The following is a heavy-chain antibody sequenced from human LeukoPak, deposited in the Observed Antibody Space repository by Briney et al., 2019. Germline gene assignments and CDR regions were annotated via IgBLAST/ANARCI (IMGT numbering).Heavy chain of an antibody. Sequence: SETLSLTCTVSGGSISSGGYYWSWIRQPPGKGLEWIGYIYHSGSTYYNPSLKSRVTISVDRSKNQFSLKLSSVTTADTAVYYCARGGDIYGGNTGLFDYWGQGTLVTVSS. J-gene: IGHJ4*02. CDR3: ARGGDIYGGNTGLFDY. CDR2: IYHSGST. CDR1: GGSISSGGYY. D-gene: IGHD4-23*01. V-gene: IGHV4-30-2*01.